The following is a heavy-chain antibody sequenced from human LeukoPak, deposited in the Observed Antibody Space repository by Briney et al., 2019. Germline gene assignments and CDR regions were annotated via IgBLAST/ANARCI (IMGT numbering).Heavy chain of an antibody. CDR1: GAAISSGAFS. V-gene: IGHV4-61*02. CDR2: IYTSGST. J-gene: IGHJ4*02. CDR3: AGRIATAGAFDN. Sequence: SETLSLTCTVSGAAISSGAFSWNWVRQLPGKGLEWIGRIYTSGSTNYNPSLKSRVTISVDTSKNHFSLTLNSVTAADTAVYYCAGRIATAGAFDNWGQGTLVTVSS. D-gene: IGHD6-13*01.